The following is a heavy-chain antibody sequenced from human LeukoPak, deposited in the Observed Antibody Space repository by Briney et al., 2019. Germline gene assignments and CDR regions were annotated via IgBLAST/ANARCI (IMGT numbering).Heavy chain of an antibody. V-gene: IGHV4-4*02. CDR2: IYHSGST. Sequence: SGTLSLTCAVSGGSISSSNWWSWARQPPGKGLEWIGEIYHSGSTNYNPSLKSRVTISVDKSKNQFSLKLSSVTAADTAVYYCARGYFDWLSAPLDYWGQGTLVTVSS. J-gene: IGHJ4*02. CDR3: ARGYFDWLSAPLDY. CDR1: GGSISSSNW. D-gene: IGHD3-9*01.